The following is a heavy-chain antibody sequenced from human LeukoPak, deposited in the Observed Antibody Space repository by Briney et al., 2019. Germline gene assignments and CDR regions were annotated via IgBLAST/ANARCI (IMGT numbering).Heavy chain of an antibody. CDR2: ISSSGNT. D-gene: IGHD3-3*01. J-gene: IGHJ4*02. Sequence: SETLSLTCTASGGSTSSGNYYWGWIRQPPGKGLEWIGGISSSGNTYYNPSLKSRITIFIDTSKNHFSLKLSSVSAADTAVYYCARLGAGPTYYDFWSGYSSFYFDYWGQGTLVTVSS. CDR1: GGSTSSGNYY. CDR3: ARLGAGPTYYDFWSGYSSFYFDY. V-gene: IGHV4-39*02.